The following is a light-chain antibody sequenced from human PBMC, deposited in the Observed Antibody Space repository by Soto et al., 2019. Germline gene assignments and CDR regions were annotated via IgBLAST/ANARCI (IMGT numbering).Light chain of an antibody. J-gene: IGLJ2*01. CDR3: AAWDDSLNGPYVV. CDR2: SNN. Sequence: QSVLNQPPSASGTPGQRVTISCSGSSSKIGSNTVNWYQQLPGTAPKLLIYSNNQRPSGVPDRFSGSKSGTSASLAISGLQSEDEADYYCAAWDDSLNGPYVVFGGGTKLTVL. V-gene: IGLV1-44*01. CDR1: SSKIGSNT.